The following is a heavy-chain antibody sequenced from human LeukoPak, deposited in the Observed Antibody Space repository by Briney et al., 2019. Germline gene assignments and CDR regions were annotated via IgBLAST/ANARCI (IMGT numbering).Heavy chain of an antibody. Sequence: PGRSLRLSCAASGFAFSNYGVHWVRQAPGKGLEWVAVIWFDGSDKYYVDSVKGRFTISRDNSKNTLSLQMNSLRAEDTAVYYCARYRAAPNYFDFWGQGTLVTVSS. V-gene: IGHV3-33*01. CDR2: IWFDGSDK. CDR3: ARYRAAPNYFDF. D-gene: IGHD6-13*01. CDR1: GFAFSNYG. J-gene: IGHJ4*02.